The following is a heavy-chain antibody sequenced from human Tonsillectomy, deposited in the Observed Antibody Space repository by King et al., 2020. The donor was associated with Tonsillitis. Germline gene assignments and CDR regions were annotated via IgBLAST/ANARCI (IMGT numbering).Heavy chain of an antibody. J-gene: IGHJ5*02. D-gene: IGHD3-10*01. V-gene: IGHV2-5*01. CDR1: GFSLSTSGVD. Sequence: TLKESGPTLVKPTQTLTLTCTFSGFSLSTSGVDVGWIRQPPGKALEWLALIYWNDDKRYSPSLKSRLTITKDTSKNQVVLTMTNMDPVDTATYYCAHSLAYYYGSGSYLGFNNWFDPWGQGTLVTVSS. CDR2: IYWNDDK. CDR3: AHSLAYYYGSGSYLGFNNWFDP.